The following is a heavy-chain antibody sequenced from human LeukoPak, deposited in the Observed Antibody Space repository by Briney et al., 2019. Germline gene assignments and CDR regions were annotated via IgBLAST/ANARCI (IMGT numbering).Heavy chain of an antibody. CDR2: INPNTGGT. CDR1: GYTFTGYC. V-gene: IGHV1-2*02. D-gene: IGHD6-19*01. J-gene: IGHJ5*01. CDR3: ARGDGAWYNDS. Sequence: GASVKVSCKASGYTFTGYCIHWVRQAPGQGLEWMGYINPNTGGTNYAQKFQGRVTVTRDTSISTAYMDLSRLRSDDTAVYYCARGDGAWYNDSWGQGTQVTVSS.